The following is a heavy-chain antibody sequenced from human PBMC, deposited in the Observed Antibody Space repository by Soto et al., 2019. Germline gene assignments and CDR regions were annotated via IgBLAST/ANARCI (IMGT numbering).Heavy chain of an antibody. CDR2: ISSTTNYI. D-gene: IGHD1-7*01. CDR1: GFTFTRYS. J-gene: IGHJ4*02. CDR3: ARESEELTSNFEY. V-gene: IGHV3-21*06. Sequence: PGGSLRLSCAASGFTFTRYSMNWVRQGPGKGLEWVSSISSTTNYIYYGDSMKGRFTISRDNAKNPMYLEMNSLRAEDTAVYYCARESEELTSNFEYWGQGTMVTVSS.